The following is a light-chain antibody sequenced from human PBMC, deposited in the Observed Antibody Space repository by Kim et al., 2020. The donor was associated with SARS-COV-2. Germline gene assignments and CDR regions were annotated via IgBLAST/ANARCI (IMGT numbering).Light chain of an antibody. CDR3: KSRDSSGKVV. J-gene: IGLJ2*01. CDR1: SLRSYY. CDR2: GKN. V-gene: IGLV3-19*01. Sequence: SSELTQDTAVSVALGQTVRITCQGDSLRSYYASWYQQKPGQAPVLVIYGKNNRPSGIPDRFSGSSSGNTASLTITGAQAEDEADYYCKSRDSSGKVVFGGGTQLTVL.